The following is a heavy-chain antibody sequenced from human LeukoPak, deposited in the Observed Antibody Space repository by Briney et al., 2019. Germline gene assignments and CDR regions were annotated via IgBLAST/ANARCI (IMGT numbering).Heavy chain of an antibody. CDR1: GFTSNNYA. V-gene: IGHV3-21*01. J-gene: IGHJ3*02. Sequence: SGGSLRLSCAASGFTSNNYAMSWVRQAPGKGLEWVSSIHSSSGSIYYADSLKGRFTISRDNAKNSLYLQMNSLRAEDTAVYYCARDLAWDAFDIWGQGTMVTVSS. CDR2: IHSSSGSI. CDR3: ARDLAWDAFDI.